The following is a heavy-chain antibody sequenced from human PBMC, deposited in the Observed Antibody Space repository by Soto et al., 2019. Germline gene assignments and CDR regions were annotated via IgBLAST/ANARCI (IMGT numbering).Heavy chain of an antibody. V-gene: IGHV5-10-1*01. CDR1: GYSFTSYW. D-gene: IGHD6-6*01. J-gene: IGHJ6*02. Sequence: XESLKISCKGSGYSFTSYWISWVRQMPGKGLEWMGRIDPSDSYTNYSPSFQGHVTISADKSISTAYLQWSSLKASDTAMYYCARFNLEYSSSSYYYYYGMDVWGQGNTVTVSS. CDR3: ARFNLEYSSSSYYYYYGMDV. CDR2: IDPSDSYT.